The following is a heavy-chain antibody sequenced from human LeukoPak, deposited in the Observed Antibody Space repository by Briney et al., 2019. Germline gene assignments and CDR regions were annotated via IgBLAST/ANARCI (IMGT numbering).Heavy chain of an antibody. CDR1: GGTFSSYA. J-gene: IGHJ4*02. V-gene: IGHV1-69*05. D-gene: IGHD5-24*01. Sequence: SVKVSCKASGGTFSSYAISWVRQAPGQGLEWMGGIIPIFGTANYAQKFQGRVTITTDESTSTAYMELSSLRSEDTAVYYCARDSGREMATIGLFDYWGRGTLVTVSS. CDR3: ARDSGREMATIGLFDY. CDR2: IIPIFGTA.